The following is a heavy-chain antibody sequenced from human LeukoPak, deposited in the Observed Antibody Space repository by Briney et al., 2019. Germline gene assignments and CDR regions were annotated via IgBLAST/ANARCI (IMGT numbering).Heavy chain of an antibody. CDR3: ATGAMVYDY. J-gene: IGHJ4*02. D-gene: IGHD3-10*01. CDR1: GSTLTKIS. V-gene: IGHV1-24*01. CDR2: LSPRDGET. Sequence: GASVKVSCTVSGSTLTKISIDWVGQAPRKALEWLGWLSPRDGETSHAQKFQGRFSMTEDTSTHTAYMEMSSLDAGDTAVYYCATGAMVYDYWGQGTLVIVSS.